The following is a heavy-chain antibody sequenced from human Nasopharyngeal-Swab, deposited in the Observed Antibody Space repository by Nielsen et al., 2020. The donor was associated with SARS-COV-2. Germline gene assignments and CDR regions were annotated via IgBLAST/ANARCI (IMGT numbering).Heavy chain of an antibody. D-gene: IGHD6-19*01. CDR1: GGTFSSYA. CDR3: ATDPLAIAVAGRTGYFQH. J-gene: IGHJ1*01. CDR2: IIPIFGTA. V-gene: IGHV1-69*13. Sequence: SVKVSCKASGGTFSSYAISWVRQAPGQGLEWMGGIIPIFGTANYAQKFQGRVTITADESTSTAYMELSSLRSEDTAVYYCATDPLAIAVAGRTGYFQHWGQGTLVTVSS.